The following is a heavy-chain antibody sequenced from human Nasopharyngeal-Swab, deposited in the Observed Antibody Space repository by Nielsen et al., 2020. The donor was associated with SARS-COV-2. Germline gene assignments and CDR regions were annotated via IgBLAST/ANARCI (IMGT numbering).Heavy chain of an antibody. D-gene: IGHD1-1*01. J-gene: IGHJ3*02. CDR2: ITSSSSTR. V-gene: IGHV3-48*02. CDR1: GFAFSDYS. CDR3: VRDNFSWNDGSGAFDI. Sequence: GESLKISCAASGFAFSDYSMDWVRQAPGKGLEWVSYITSSSSTRYYADSVKGRFTVSRDNAKNSLYLQMSSLRDEDTAVYYCVRDNFSWNDGSGAFDIWGQGTMVTVSS.